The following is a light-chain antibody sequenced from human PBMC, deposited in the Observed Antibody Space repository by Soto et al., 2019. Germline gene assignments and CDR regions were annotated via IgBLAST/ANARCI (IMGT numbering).Light chain of an antibody. J-gene: IGKJ4*01. CDR1: QSFSTW. CDR2: DAS. V-gene: IGKV1-5*01. CDR3: QQSYSTPLT. Sequence: DIQMTQSPSTLSAFVGDSVTITCRASQSFSTWLAWYQQKPGKAPKLLIYDASSVESGVPSRFSGSGSGTDFTLTISSLQPEDFATYYCQQSYSTPLTFGGGTKVDI.